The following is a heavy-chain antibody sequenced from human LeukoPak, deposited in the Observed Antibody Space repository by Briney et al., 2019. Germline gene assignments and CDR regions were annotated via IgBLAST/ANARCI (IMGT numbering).Heavy chain of an antibody. CDR3: ARLSDFWSGYSYAPDY. D-gene: IGHD3-3*01. CDR1: GGSISSSSYY. V-gene: IGHV4-39*01. J-gene: IGHJ4*02. CDR2: IYYSGST. Sequence: NPSETLSLTCTVSGGSISSSSYYWGWIRQPPGKGLEWIVSIYYSGSTYYNPSLKSRVTISVDTSKNQFSLKLSSVTAADTAVYYCARLSDFWSGYSYAPDYWGQGTLVTVSS.